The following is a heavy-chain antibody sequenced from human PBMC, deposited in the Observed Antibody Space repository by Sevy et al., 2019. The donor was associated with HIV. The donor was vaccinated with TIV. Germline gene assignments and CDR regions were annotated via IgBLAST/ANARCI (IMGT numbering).Heavy chain of an antibody. CDR1: GFTFSDYY. V-gene: IGHV3-11*01. D-gene: IGHD2-2*01. Sequence: GGSLRLSCAASGFTFSDYYMSWIRQAPGKGLEWVSYISSSGSTIYYADSVKGRFTISRDNAKNSLYLQMNSLRAEDTAVYYCAREGGYCSSTSCHTAYYYYYYGMDVWGQGTTVTVSS. CDR3: AREGGYCSSTSCHTAYYYYYYGMDV. J-gene: IGHJ6*02. CDR2: ISSSGSTI.